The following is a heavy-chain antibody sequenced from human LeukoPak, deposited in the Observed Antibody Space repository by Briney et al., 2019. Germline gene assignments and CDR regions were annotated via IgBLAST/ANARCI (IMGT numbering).Heavy chain of an antibody. D-gene: IGHD1-7*01. V-gene: IGHV4-34*01. CDR1: GGSFSGYY. CDR3: ARGGGTTSFDY. J-gene: IGHJ4*02. Sequence: PSETLSLTCAIYGGSFSGYYWSWIRQPPGKGLEWIGEINHSGSTNSNPSLKSRVTISVDTSKNQFSLKLTSVTAADTAVYYCARGGGTTSFDYWGQGTLVTVSS. CDR2: INHSGST.